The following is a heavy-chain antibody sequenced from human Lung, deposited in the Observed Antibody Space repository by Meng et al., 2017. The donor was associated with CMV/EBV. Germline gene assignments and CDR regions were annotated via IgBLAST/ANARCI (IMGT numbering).Heavy chain of an antibody. V-gene: IGHV4-38-2*02. CDR1: GYSISSGYY. D-gene: IGHD3-3*01. CDR3: AREGGLVLRFLEWLPNNDAFDI. Sequence: SXTLSLXCTVSGYSISSGYYWGWIRQPPGKGLEWIGSIYHSGSTYYNPSLKSRVTISVDTSKNQFSLKLSSVTAADTAVYYCAREGGLVLRFLEWLPNNDAFDIWXQGTMVTVSS. CDR2: IYHSGST. J-gene: IGHJ3*02.